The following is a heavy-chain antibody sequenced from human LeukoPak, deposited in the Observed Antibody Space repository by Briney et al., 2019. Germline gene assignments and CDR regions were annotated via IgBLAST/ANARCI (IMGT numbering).Heavy chain of an antibody. CDR1: GGSVSSGSYY. J-gene: IGHJ4*02. CDR2: IYYSGST. Sequence: PSETLSLTCTVSGGSVSSGSYYWSWIGQPPGKGLEWIGYIYYSGSTNYNPSLKSRVTISVDTSKNQFSLKLSSVTAADTAVYYCAREVEMAMIDYWGQGTLVTVSS. D-gene: IGHD5-24*01. CDR3: AREVEMAMIDY. V-gene: IGHV4-61*01.